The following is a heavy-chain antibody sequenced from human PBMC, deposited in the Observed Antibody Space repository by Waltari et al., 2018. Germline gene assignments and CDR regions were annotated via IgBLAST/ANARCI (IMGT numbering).Heavy chain of an antibody. V-gene: IGHV1-3*01. Sequence: QVHLVQSGAEVKRPGASVKISCKASGYTFTNYALHWVRQAPGQRLEWMGWINAGNGNTKYSQKFQDRVTITRDTSASTAYMELSSLRSEDTAVYYCVRAIFYIGQQLSYWGQGTLVTVSS. CDR1: GYTFTNYA. CDR2: INAGNGNT. J-gene: IGHJ4*02. D-gene: IGHD6-13*01. CDR3: VRAIFYIGQQLSY.